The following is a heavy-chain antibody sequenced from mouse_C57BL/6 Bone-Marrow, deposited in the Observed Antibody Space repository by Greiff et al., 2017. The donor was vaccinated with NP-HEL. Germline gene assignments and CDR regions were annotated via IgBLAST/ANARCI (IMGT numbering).Heavy chain of an antibody. Sequence: QVQLKESGPGILQPSQTLSLTCSFSGFSLSTFGMGVGWIRQPSGKGLEWLAHIWWDDDKYYNPALKSRLTISKDTSKTQVFLKIANVDTADTATYYCALYYSKGDFDYWGQGTTLTVSS. D-gene: IGHD2-5*01. V-gene: IGHV8-8*01. J-gene: IGHJ2*01. CDR2: IWWDDDK. CDR3: ALYYSKGDFDY. CDR1: GFSLSTFGMG.